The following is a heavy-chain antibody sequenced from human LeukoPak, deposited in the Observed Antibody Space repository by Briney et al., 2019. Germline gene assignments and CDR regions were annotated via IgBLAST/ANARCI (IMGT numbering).Heavy chain of an antibody. J-gene: IGHJ6*03. Sequence: ASVKVSCKASGYTFTGYYMHWVRQAPGQGLEWMGRINPNSGGTNYAQKFQGRVTMTRDTSISTAYLDLRRLRSDDTAMYHCARVTRGTGGSPGRYYFHHYMDVWGQGTAVTVSS. CDR1: GYTFTGYY. CDR2: INPNSGGT. CDR3: ARVTRGTGGSPGRYYFHHYMDV. V-gene: IGHV1-2*06. D-gene: IGHD1-26*01.